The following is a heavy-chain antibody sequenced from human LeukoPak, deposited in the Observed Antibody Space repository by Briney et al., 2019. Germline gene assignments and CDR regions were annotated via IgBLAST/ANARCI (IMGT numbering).Heavy chain of an antibody. CDR3: TARSAVGYCFGNDCFPLDH. J-gene: IGHJ4*02. V-gene: IGHV3-73*01. Sequence: GGSLRLSRVASGLTFSASEMHWVRQASGKGLEWLGRVRSKVKNYATAYAASVDGRFTISRDDSKSTAYLQMNSLKIEDTAVYYCTARSAVGYCFGNDCFPLDHWGQGMLVTVSS. CDR1: GLTFSASE. D-gene: IGHD2-21*02. CDR2: VRSKVKNYAT.